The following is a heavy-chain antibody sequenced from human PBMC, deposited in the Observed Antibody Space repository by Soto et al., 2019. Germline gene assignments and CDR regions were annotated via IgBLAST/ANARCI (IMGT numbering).Heavy chain of an antibody. CDR2: IDYSGTA. J-gene: IGHJ4*02. D-gene: IGHD4-4*01. CDR3: ARTTGRHLDF. Sequence: PSETLSLTCTVSYGSISVSNVFWGWVRQPPGKGLEWIGNIDYSGTAYFNPSLGTRVTFPVDTSKNQFSLTLYSATAADTAVYYCARTTGRHLDFWGQGILVTVSS. CDR1: YGSISVSNVF. V-gene: IGHV4-39*01.